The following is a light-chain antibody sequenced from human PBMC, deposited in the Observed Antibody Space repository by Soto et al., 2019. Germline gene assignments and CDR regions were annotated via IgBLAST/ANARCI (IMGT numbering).Light chain of an antibody. CDR3: SSFTRSNSYV. Sequence: QSALTQPASVSGSPGQSITISCTGTSSDVGAYNYVSWYQQHPGKVAKLMIYDVRDRPSGVSNGFSGSKSGNTASLTISGLHAEHESDYYCSSFTRSNSYVFGTGTKLTVL. CDR2: DVR. V-gene: IGLV2-14*03. CDR1: SSDVGAYNY. J-gene: IGLJ1*01.